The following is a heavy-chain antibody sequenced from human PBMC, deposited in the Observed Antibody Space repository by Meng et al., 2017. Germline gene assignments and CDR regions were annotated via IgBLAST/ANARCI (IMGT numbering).Heavy chain of an antibody. CDR2: IYHSGST. CDR1: GGSSRSSTW. D-gene: IGHD3-10*01. CDR3: ARMSVLLWFGELFLN. V-gene: IGHV4-4*02. Sequence: VQLQAGGPGSVKPSWAPFITCAGSGGSSRSSTWLIWVRQPPGKGLEWIGEIYHSGSTNYNPSLKSRVTISVDKSKNQFSLKLSSVTAADTAVYYCARMSVLLWFGELFLNWGQGTLVTVSS. J-gene: IGHJ4*01.